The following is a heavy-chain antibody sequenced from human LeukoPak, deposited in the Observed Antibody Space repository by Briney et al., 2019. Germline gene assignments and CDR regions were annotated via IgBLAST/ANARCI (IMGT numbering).Heavy chain of an antibody. CDR3: ARDRSSSSWYSDFDY. Sequence: GASVKVSCMASGYTFTGYYMHWVRQAPGQGLEWMGRINPNSGGTNYAQKFQGRVTMTRDTSISTAYMELSRLRSDDTAVYYCARDRSSSSWYSDFDYWGQGTLVTVSS. CDR1: GYTFTGYY. D-gene: IGHD6-13*01. CDR2: INPNSGGT. V-gene: IGHV1-2*06. J-gene: IGHJ4*02.